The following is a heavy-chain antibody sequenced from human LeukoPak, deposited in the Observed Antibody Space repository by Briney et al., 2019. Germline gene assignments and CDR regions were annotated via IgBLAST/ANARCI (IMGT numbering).Heavy chain of an antibody. J-gene: IGHJ4*02. CDR3: AKDRYFDWLKGPFDY. D-gene: IGHD3-9*01. V-gene: IGHV3-9*01. CDR2: ISWNSGSI. Sequence: GRSLRLSCAASGFTFDDYAMHWVRQAPGKGLEWVSGISWNSGSIGYADSVKGRFTISRDNAKNSLYLQMNSLRAEDTALYYCAKDRYFDWLKGPFDYWGQGTLVTVSS. CDR1: GFTFDDYA.